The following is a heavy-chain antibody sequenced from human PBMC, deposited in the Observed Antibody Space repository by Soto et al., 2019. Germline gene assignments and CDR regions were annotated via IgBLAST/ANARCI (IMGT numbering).Heavy chain of an antibody. CDR2: ISYDGSNK. V-gene: IGHV3-30*18. Sequence: QVQLVESGGGVVQPGRSLRLSCAASGFTFSSYGMHWVRQAPGKGLEWVALISYDGSNKYYADSVKGRFTISRDNSKNTLYLQMNSLRTEDTAVYSCAKDLGHGGRGAFEIWGQGTMVTVSS. CDR1: GFTFSSYG. CDR3: AKDLGHGGRGAFEI. J-gene: IGHJ3*02. D-gene: IGHD7-27*01.